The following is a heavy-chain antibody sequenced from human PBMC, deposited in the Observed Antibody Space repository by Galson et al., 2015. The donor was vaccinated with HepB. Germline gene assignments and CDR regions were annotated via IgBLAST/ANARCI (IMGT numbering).Heavy chain of an antibody. CDR1: GFTFSSYW. D-gene: IGHD4-23*01. CDR3: ARARGGNSPLDY. Sequence: SLRLSCAASGFTFSSYWMHWVRQAPGKGLVWVSRSNSDGSSTTYADSVKGRFTISRDNAKNTLYLQMNSLRAEDTAVYYCARARGGNSPLDYWGQGTLVTVSS. J-gene: IGHJ4*02. V-gene: IGHV3-74*01. CDR2: SNSDGSST.